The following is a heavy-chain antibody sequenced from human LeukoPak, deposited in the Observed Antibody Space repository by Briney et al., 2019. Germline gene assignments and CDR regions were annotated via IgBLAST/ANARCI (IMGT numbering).Heavy chain of an antibody. J-gene: IGHJ4*02. Sequence: SETLSLTCTVSGGSISGSTYYWGWIRQTPGKGLEWIGSIYYSGSTYYNPSLKSRVTISVDTSKNQFSLKLNSVTPEDTAVYYCARGDQRYSSSWYYFDYWGQGTLVTVSS. CDR2: IYYSGST. CDR1: GGSISGSTYY. D-gene: IGHD6-13*01. V-gene: IGHV4-39*07. CDR3: ARGDQRYSSSWYYFDY.